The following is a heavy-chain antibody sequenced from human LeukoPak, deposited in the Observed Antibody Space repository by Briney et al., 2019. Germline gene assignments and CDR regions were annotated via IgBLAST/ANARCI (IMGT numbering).Heavy chain of an antibody. CDR2: IYPNSGAT. J-gene: IGHJ4*02. CDR3: GTLLSNGPFDY. CDR1: GYTFTGYY. V-gene: IGHV1-2*02. Sequence: ASVKFSCKASGYTFTGYYMHWVRQAPGQGLEWMGYIYPNSGATKYAQKFQGRVTMTRDTSISTAYMELSRLRSDDTAVYYCGTLLSNGPFDYWGQGSLVTVSS.